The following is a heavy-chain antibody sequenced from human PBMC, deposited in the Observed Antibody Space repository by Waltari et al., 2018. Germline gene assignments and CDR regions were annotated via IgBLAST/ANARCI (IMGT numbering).Heavy chain of an antibody. D-gene: IGHD4-17*01. V-gene: IGHV3-30*01. CDR2: ISYDGSNK. CDR3: ARQDYDYFDY. J-gene: IGHJ4*02. CDR1: GFTFRSYA. Sequence: QVQLVESGGGGVQPGRSLRPSRAASGFTFRSYALPWVRQAPGKGLGWVAVISYDGSNKYYADSVKGRFTISRDNSKNTLYLQMNSLRAEDTAVYYCARQDYDYFDYWGQGTLVTVSS.